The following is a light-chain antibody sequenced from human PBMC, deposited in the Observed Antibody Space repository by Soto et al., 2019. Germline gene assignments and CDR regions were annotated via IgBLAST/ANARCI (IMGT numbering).Light chain of an antibody. Sequence: QSVLTQPASVSGSPGQSMTMSCTGSSSDVGGYHYVSWYQQHPGKAPKLIIYQVSHRPSGVSDRFSGSKSGNTASLTISGLQGEDEATYYCSSFTSTHTYVFGTGTKVTVL. CDR3: SSFTSTHTYV. CDR1: SSDVGGYHY. J-gene: IGLJ1*01. CDR2: QVS. V-gene: IGLV2-14*03.